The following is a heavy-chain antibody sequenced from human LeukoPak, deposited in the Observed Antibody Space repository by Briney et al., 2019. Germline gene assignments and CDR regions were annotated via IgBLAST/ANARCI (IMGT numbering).Heavy chain of an antibody. Sequence: PSDTLSLTCSISDASIETHYWSWIRQTPGKGLEWIEYMFHDGNTNYNPSLKSRVTVSLDTSKKQFSLKLTSVTAAHTAVYYCARHSSIMGGRLTEYWLDPWGQGTLVTVSS. CDR3: ARHSSIMGGRLTEYWLDP. V-gene: IGHV4-59*08. CDR1: DASIETHY. J-gene: IGHJ5*02. D-gene: IGHD2-8*01. CDR2: MFHDGNT.